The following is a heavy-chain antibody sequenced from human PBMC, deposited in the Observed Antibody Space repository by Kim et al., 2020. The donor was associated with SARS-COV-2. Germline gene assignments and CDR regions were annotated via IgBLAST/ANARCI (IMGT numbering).Heavy chain of an antibody. CDR2: INHSGST. J-gene: IGHJ6*03. Sequence: SETLSLTCAVYGGSFSGYYWSWIRQPPGKGLEWIGEINHSGSTNYNPSLKSRVTISVDTSKNQFSLKLSSVTAADTAVYYCARVEGYSSSSAHYYYMDVWGKGTTVTVSS. V-gene: IGHV4-34*01. CDR1: GGSFSGYY. D-gene: IGHD6-6*01. CDR3: ARVEGYSSSSAHYYYMDV.